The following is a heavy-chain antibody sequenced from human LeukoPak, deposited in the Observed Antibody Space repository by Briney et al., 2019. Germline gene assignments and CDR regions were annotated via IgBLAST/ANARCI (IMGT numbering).Heavy chain of an antibody. CDR2: IYTSGTT. CDR1: GGSISSYY. V-gene: IGHV4-4*07. D-gene: IGHD4-17*01. Sequence: SETLSLTCTVSGGSISSYYWSWIRQPAGKGLEWIGRIYTSGTTHYNPSLTSRVTISVDTSKNQFSRKRSSVTAADTAVYYCARLSTVTTSFDYWGQGTLVTVSS. J-gene: IGHJ4*02. CDR3: ARLSTVTTSFDY.